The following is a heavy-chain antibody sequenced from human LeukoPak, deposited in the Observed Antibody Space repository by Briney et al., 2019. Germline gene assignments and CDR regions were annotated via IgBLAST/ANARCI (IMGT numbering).Heavy chain of an antibody. CDR2: IIPIFGTA. J-gene: IGHJ5*02. V-gene: IGHV1-69*05. Sequence: SVKVSCKASGGTFSSYAISWVRQAPGQGLEWMGGIIPIFGTANYAQKFQGRVTITTDESTSTAYMELSSLRPEDTAVYYCARDEPDQYSSYSTKGWFDPWGQGTLVTVSS. CDR1: GGTFSSYA. CDR3: ARDEPDQYSSYSTKGWFDP. D-gene: IGHD6-6*01.